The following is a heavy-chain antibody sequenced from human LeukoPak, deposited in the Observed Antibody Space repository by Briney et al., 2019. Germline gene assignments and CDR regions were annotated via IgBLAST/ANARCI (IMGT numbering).Heavy chain of an antibody. Sequence: PSGTLSLTCTVSGGSISRSYYYWGWIRQPPGKGLEWVGSVYYSGKTFYSPSLESRVTISVDTSKNHFSLRLISVTAADTAMYYCARHEHKAVAGDTWGQGTLVTVSS. D-gene: IGHD6-19*01. CDR2: VYYSGKT. CDR1: GGSISRSYYY. CDR3: ARHEHKAVAGDT. J-gene: IGHJ5*02. V-gene: IGHV4-39*01.